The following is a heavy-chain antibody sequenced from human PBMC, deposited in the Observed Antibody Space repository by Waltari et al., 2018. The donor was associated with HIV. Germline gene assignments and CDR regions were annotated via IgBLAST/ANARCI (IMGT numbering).Heavy chain of an antibody. Sequence: EVQLVESGGGLVQPGGSLRLSCAASGFTLSDHYMDWVRQAPGKGLEWVGRSRSNANGYTTEYAASVEGSFSISRDEASNSAYLQMNSLKTEDTAVYFCGRGAAGSVSDYWGPGTLVTVSS. D-gene: IGHD2-15*01. V-gene: IGHV3-72*01. J-gene: IGHJ4*02. CDR2: SRSNANGYTT. CDR1: GFTLSDHY. CDR3: GRGAAGSVSDY.